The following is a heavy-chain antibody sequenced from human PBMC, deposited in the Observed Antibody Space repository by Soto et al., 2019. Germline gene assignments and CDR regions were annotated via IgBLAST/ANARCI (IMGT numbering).Heavy chain of an antibody. V-gene: IGHV4-34*02. CDR3: ARVFMLGGMIFPEGYSYHMDL. CDR1: GGSFSGYY. D-gene: IGHD3-16*01. Sequence: QVQLQQWGAGLLKPSETLSLTCAIYGGSFSGYYWSWIRLPPGKGLVWIGEITSSGGTNYNPSRKGRVASSIDTSKNRFSLRLNSLTAAETAVYYCARVFMLGGMIFPEGYSYHMDLWAKGTTVTVSS. J-gene: IGHJ6*03. CDR2: ITSSGGT.